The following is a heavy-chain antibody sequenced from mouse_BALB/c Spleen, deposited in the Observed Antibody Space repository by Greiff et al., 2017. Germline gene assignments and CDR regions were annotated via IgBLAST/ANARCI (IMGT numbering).Heavy chain of an antibody. D-gene: IGHD2-2*01. V-gene: IGHV7-3*02. CDR2: IRNKANGYTT. J-gene: IGHJ2*01. CDR3: ARVWLRRFDY. CDR1: GFTFTDYY. Sequence: EVKLVESGGGLVQPGGSLRLSCATSGFTFTDYYMSWVRQPPGKALEWLGFIRNKANGYTTEYSASVKGRFTISRDNSQSILYLQMNTLRAEDSATYYCARVWLRRFDYWGQGTTLTVSS.